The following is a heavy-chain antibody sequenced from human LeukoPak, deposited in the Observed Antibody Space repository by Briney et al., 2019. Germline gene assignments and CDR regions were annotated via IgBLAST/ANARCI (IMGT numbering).Heavy chain of an antibody. V-gene: IGHV4-59*01. D-gene: IGHD5-24*01. Sequence: SETLCLTCTVSGGSISSCYWSWIREPPGKGLEWIGYIYYSGSTNYNPSLKSRVTISVDTSKNQFSLKLSSVTAADTAVYYCARDGRDGYNLLDYWGQGTLVTVSS. CDR2: IYYSGST. CDR3: ARDGRDGYNLLDY. CDR1: GGSISSCY. J-gene: IGHJ4*02.